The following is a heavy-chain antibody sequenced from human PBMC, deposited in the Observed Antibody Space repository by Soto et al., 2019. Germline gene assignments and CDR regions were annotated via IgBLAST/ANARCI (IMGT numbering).Heavy chain of an antibody. D-gene: IGHD5-18*01. V-gene: IGHV4-34*01. J-gene: IGHJ6*02. CDR2: INHSGST. CDR3: ARATAYYYYYGMDV. Sequence: SETLSLTCAVYGGSFSGYYWSWIRQPPGKGLEWIGEINHSGSTNYNPSLKSRVNISVDTSKDQFSLKLSSVTAADTAVYYCARATAYYYYYGMDVWGQGTTVTVSS. CDR1: GGSFSGYY.